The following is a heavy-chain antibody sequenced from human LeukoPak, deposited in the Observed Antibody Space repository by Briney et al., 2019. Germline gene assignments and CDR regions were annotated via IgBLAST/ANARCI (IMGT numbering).Heavy chain of an antibody. J-gene: IGHJ4*02. CDR1: GFTFSNYA. Sequence: PGGSLRLSCAASGFTFSNYAMSWVRQAPGKGLEWVSAISGSDGSTNYADSVKGRFTISRDNSKNTLYLQMNSLRAEDMALYYCAKDWSYGDYGGPFDYWGQGTLVTVSS. V-gene: IGHV3-23*01. CDR3: AKDWSYGDYGGPFDY. D-gene: IGHD4-17*01. CDR2: ISGSDGST.